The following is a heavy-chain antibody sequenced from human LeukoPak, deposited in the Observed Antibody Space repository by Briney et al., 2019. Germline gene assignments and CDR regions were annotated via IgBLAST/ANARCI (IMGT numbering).Heavy chain of an antibody. Sequence: SETLSLTCTVSGGSISSYYWSWIRQPPGKGLEWIGYIYYSGSTNYNPSLKSRVTISVDTSKNQFSLKLSSVTAADTAVYYCARDFYDYIWGSYRSGSDPWGQGTLVTVSS. J-gene: IGHJ5*02. V-gene: IGHV4-59*01. CDR1: GGSISSYY. CDR3: ARDFYDYIWGSYRSGSDP. D-gene: IGHD3-16*02. CDR2: IYYSGST.